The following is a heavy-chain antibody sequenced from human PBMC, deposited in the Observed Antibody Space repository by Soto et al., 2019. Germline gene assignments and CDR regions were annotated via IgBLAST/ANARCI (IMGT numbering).Heavy chain of an antibody. CDR1: GYTFGHFY. D-gene: IGHD3-9*01. CDR3: ARDEGGYDILTGSYKAHHFDQ. J-gene: IGHJ4*02. CDR2: ISPHNRNT. Sequence: QVPLVQSGAEVKKPGDSVKVSCKASGYTFGHFYITWVRQAPGQGLEWMGAISPHNRNTNYAEKFRGRVTMTTDTSTTTAYMELRSLRSDATAVYYWARDEGGYDILTGSYKAHHFDQWGRGALVTVSS. V-gene: IGHV1-18*01.